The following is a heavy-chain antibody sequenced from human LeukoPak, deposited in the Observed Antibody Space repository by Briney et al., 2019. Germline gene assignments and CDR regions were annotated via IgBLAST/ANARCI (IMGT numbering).Heavy chain of an antibody. CDR2: ITNNNNYM. V-gene: IGHV3-21*01. CDR3: AELGITMIGGV. J-gene: IGHJ6*04. Sequence: GGSLRLSCAASGFTFRSYNMNWIRQAPGKGLEWVSSITNNNNYMYYADSVRGRFTISRDNAKNSLYLQMNSLRAEDTAVYYCAELGITMIGGVWGKGATVTISS. CDR1: GFTFRSYN. D-gene: IGHD3-10*02.